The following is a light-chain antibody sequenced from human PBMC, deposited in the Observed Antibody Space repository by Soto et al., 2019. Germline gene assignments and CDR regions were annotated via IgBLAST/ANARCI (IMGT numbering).Light chain of an antibody. CDR1: HTIRSW. Sequence: DIQMTQSPSTLSASVGDRVTITCRASHTIRSWLAWYQQKPGKAPNLLIYDASSLESGVPSGFSDSGSGTEFTLTISSVQPDDSSTCSPCTFGQGTKVEIK. V-gene: IGKV1-5*01. CDR3: CT. J-gene: IGKJ1*01. CDR2: DAS.